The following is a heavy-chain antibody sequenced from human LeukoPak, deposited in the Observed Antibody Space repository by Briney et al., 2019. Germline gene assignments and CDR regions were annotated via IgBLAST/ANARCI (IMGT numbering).Heavy chain of an antibody. CDR3: ARPQDGSFVFDI. J-gene: IGHJ3*02. CDR2: IYPYDSDT. Sequence: GESLEISCKGSGYSFITYWIAWVRQMPRKGLEWMGIIYPYDSDTKYSPSFQGQVTISADKSISTAYLQWSSLKPSDTAMYYCARPQDGSFVFDIWGQGTMVTVSS. V-gene: IGHV5-51*01. CDR1: GYSFITYW. D-gene: IGHD1-26*01.